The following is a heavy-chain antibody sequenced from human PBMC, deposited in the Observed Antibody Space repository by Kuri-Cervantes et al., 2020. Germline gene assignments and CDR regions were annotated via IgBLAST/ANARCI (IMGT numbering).Heavy chain of an antibody. CDR1: GFTLSSYG. Sequence: GESLKTSCAASGFTLSSYGMHWVRQAPGKGLEWVAVISYDGSNKYYADPVKGRFTISRDNSKNTLYLQMNSLRAEDTAVYYCARRLIGTFDYWGQGTLVTVSS. J-gene: IGHJ4*02. V-gene: IGHV3-30*03. CDR3: ARRLIGTFDY. CDR2: ISYDGSNK. D-gene: IGHD1-26*01.